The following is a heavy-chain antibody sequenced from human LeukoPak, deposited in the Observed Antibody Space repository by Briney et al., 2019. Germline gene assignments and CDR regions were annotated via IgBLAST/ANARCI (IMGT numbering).Heavy chain of an antibody. CDR1: GYTFTSYG. D-gene: IGHD3-10*01. V-gene: IGHV1-18*01. CDR3: ARGDDYGSGSYSMSDY. J-gene: IGHJ4*02. CDR2: ISAYNGNT. Sequence: GASVKVSCKASGYTFTSYGISWVRQAPGQGLEWMGWISAYNGNTNYAQKLQGRVTMTTDTSTSTAYMELRSLRSDDTAVYYCARGDDYGSGSYSMSDYWGQGTLVTVSS.